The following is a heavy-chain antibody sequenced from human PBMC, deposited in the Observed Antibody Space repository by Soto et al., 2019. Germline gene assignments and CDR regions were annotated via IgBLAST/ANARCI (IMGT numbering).Heavy chain of an antibody. CDR3: AKEFGWELQLSHPYYNSGMDV. J-gene: IGHJ6*02. Sequence: FAASGFTFRSYGMHWVRQAPGKGLEWVALMSFDGSNKYYADSVRGRFTISSDNSKSTLYLQMDILRPEDTAVYYCAKEFGWELQLSHPYYNSGMDVWGQGTTVTVSS. D-gene: IGHD1-1*01. CDR2: MSFDGSNK. V-gene: IGHV3-30*18. CDR1: GFTFRSYG.